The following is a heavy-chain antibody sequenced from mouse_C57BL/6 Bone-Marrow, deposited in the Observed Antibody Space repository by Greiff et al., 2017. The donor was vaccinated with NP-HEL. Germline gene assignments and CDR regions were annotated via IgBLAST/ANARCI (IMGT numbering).Heavy chain of an antibody. CDR2: IDPETGGT. CDR3: TRSPFATVVSMDY. J-gene: IGHJ4*01. CDR1: GYTFTDYE. V-gene: IGHV1-15*01. Sequence: VQLQQSGAELVRPGASVTLSCKASGYTFTDYEMHWVKQTPVHGLEWIGAIDPETGGTAYNQKFKGKAILTADKSSSTAYMELRSLTSEDSAVYYCTRSPFATVVSMDYWGQGTSVTVSS. D-gene: IGHD1-1*01.